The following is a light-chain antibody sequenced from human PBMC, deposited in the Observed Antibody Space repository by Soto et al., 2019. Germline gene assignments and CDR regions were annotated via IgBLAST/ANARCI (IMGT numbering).Light chain of an antibody. J-gene: IGKJ1*01. Sequence: IGLTQSPGTLSLSPGERATLSCSASQSVSSNYLACYQQKPGQAPRLLIYGASSRATGIPDRFSGSGSGTDFTLTISRLEPEDFAVYYCQPYGSSGPFGQGTKVAI. V-gene: IGKV3-20*01. CDR1: QSVSSNY. CDR3: QPYGSSGP. CDR2: GAS.